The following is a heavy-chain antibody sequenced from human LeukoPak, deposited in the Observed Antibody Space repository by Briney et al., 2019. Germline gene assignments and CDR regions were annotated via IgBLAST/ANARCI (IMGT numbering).Heavy chain of an antibody. J-gene: IGHJ4*02. V-gene: IGHV4-39*01. Sequence: PSETLSLTCTVSGASISSISYYWGWIRQPPGMGLEWIGSINYSGSTYYNPSLKSRVTISVDTYKNQFSLKLSSVTAADTAVYYCARVDIVVVPSANFDCWGQGTLVTVSS. CDR2: INYSGST. CDR3: ARVDIVVVPSANFDC. D-gene: IGHD2-2*01. CDR1: GASISSISYY.